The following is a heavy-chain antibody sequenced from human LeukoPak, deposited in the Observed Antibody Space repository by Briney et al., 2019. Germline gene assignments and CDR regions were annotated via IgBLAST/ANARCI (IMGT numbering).Heavy chain of an antibody. CDR3: ARHGQDNSYDFWSGYPTYYFDY. J-gene: IGHJ4*02. CDR2: ISGSGGST. D-gene: IGHD3-3*01. Sequence: PGGSLRLSCAASGFTFSSYAMSWVRQAPGKGLEWVSAISGSGGSTYYADSVKGRFTISRDNAKNSLYLQMNSLRAEDTAVYYCARHGQDNSYDFWSGYPTYYFDYWGQGTLVTVSS. V-gene: IGHV3-23*01. CDR1: GFTFSSYA.